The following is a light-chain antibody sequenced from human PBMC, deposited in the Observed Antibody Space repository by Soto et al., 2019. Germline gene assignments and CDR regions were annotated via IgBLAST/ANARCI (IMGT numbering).Light chain of an antibody. V-gene: IGKV3-15*01. Sequence: MTQSPVTLSVSPGERATLSCRASQSVGSNLAWYQQTPGQAPRVLIYDASTRATGVPARFSGSGSGTEFTLTISSLQSEDFAVYYCQQYNNWPQSFGRGTKLEIK. J-gene: IGKJ2*01. CDR2: DAS. CDR1: QSVGSN. CDR3: QQYNNWPQS.